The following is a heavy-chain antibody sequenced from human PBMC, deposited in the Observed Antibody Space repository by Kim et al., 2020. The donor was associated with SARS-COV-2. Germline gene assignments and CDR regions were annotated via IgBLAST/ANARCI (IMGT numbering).Heavy chain of an antibody. CDR2: ISSSSSTI. J-gene: IGHJ6*02. D-gene: IGHD2-15*01. Sequence: GGSLRLSCAASGFTFSSYSMNWVRQAPGKGLEWVSYISSSSSTIYYADSVKGRFTISRDNAKNSLYLQMNSLRDEDTAVYYCARDQSWGFSRNIVVVVAATQNGMDVWGQGTTVTVSS. CDR1: GFTFSSYS. CDR3: ARDQSWGFSRNIVVVVAATQNGMDV. V-gene: IGHV3-48*02.